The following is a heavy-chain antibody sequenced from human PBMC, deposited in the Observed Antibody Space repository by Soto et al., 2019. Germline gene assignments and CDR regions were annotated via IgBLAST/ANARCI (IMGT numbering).Heavy chain of an antibody. CDR3: ASPYYYGSRSYYIH. Sequence: PSETLSLTCTVSCGSISSISYYWGWIRQPPGKGLEWIGSIYYSGITYYNPSLESRVTISVDTSKNQFSLKLGPVTAADAAVFYCASPYYYGSRSYYIHWGQGTLLTVYS. CDR1: CGSISSISYY. D-gene: IGHD3-10*01. J-gene: IGHJ4*02. V-gene: IGHV4-39*01. CDR2: IYYSGIT.